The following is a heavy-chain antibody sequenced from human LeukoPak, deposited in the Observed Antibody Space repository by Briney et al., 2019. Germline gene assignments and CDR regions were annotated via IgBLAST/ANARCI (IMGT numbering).Heavy chain of an antibody. CDR3: ARLIIYKYVYYMDV. J-gene: IGHJ6*03. V-gene: IGHV3-7*01. CDR2: INQDGSEK. Sequence: GGSLRLSCEASGFIFSNYWMSWVRRAPGKGLEWVANINQDGSEKYYVDSVKGRFTISRDYAKNSLYLQMNSLRAEDTAVYYCARLIIYKYVYYMDVWGKGTAVTVSS. CDR1: GFIFSNYW. D-gene: IGHD1-1*01.